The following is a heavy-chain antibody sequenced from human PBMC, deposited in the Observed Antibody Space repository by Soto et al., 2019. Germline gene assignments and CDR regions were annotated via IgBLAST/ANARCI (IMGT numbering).Heavy chain of an antibody. J-gene: IGHJ4*02. CDR3: AIGGWRHIDY. V-gene: IGHV4-59*08. CDR2: FYYSGST. D-gene: IGHD3-3*01. CDR1: GGAISTYY. Sequence: QVQLQASGPGLAKPSETLSLTCPVSGGAISTYYWSWIRQPPGKGLEWIGYFYYSGSTNYNPSLKSRVTISVDTSKTQFALKLSSVTAADTAVYYCAIGGWRHIDYGAQGTLVTVSS.